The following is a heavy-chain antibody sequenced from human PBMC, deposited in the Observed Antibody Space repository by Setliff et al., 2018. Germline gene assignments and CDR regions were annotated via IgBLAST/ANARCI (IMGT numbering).Heavy chain of an antibody. V-gene: IGHV3-23*01. CDR3: AKDLSSNTAASYFFDL. CDR2: GSTGKT. D-gene: IGHD5-18*01. Sequence: GGSLRLSCAASGFSFSDYAMSWVRQAPRKGLEWVSGGSTGKTDYADSVKGRFTMSRDSSTNTLYLQMNSLRGGDTAVYYCAKDLSSNTAASYFFDLWGQGTQVTVSS. J-gene: IGHJ4*02. CDR1: GFSFSDYA.